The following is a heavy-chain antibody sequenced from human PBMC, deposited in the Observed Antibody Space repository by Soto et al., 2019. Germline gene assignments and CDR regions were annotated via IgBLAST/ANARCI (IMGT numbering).Heavy chain of an antibody. CDR3: ASSTLYGMDV. CDR1: GGTINSGYYC. D-gene: IGHD4-17*01. Sequence: SETLSLTWSVSGGTINSGYYCGRCIREPPGRRLEWIGNIYYSGNTYYKPSLKRQLIISIDTSNNQFSLKVGSVPAADTAVYYCASSTLYGMDVWGQGTTVTVSS. CDR2: IYYSGNT. V-gene: IGHV4-30-4*01. J-gene: IGHJ6*01.